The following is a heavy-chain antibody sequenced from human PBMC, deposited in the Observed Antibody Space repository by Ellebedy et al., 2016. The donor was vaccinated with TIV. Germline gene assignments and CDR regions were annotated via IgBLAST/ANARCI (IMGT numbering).Heavy chain of an antibody. CDR1: GGTFSSYA. Sequence: AASVKVSCKASGGTFSSYAISWVRQAPGQGLEWMGRIIPILGIANYAQKFQGRVTITADKSMSTAYMELSSLRSEDTAVYYCAKGVVVISYYYYGMDVWGQGTTVTVSS. J-gene: IGHJ6*02. V-gene: IGHV1-69*04. D-gene: IGHD3-22*01. CDR3: AKGVVVISYYYYGMDV. CDR2: IIPILGIA.